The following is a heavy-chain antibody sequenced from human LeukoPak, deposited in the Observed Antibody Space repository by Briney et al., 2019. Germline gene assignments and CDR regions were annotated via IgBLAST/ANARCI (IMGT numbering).Heavy chain of an antibody. CDR2: INSKSSTI. J-gene: IGHJ4*02. Sequence: QTGGSLRLSCVVSGFTFSTYDFNWVRQAPGKGLEWVSYINSKSSTIYYAHSVKGRFTISRDNDKNSLYLQMHSLRVEDTAVYYCAREGVGSTYYLDSWGQGTVVTVSS. CDR1: GFTFSTYD. V-gene: IGHV3-48*04. CDR3: AREGVGSTYYLDS. D-gene: IGHD1-26*01.